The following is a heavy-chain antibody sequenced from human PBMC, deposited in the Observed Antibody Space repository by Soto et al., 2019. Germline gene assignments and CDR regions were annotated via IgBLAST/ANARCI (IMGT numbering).Heavy chain of an antibody. D-gene: IGHD5-12*01. J-gene: IGHJ5*02. CDR2: ISGSGGST. CDR3: AKVGIAGNDYNWFDP. CDR1: GFTFSSYA. V-gene: IGHV3-23*01. Sequence: PGGSLRLSCAASGFTFSSYAMSWVRQAPGKGLEWVSAISGSGGSTYYADSVKGRFTISRDNSKNTLYLQMNSLRAEDTAVYYCAKVGIAGNDYNWFDPWGQGALVTAPQ.